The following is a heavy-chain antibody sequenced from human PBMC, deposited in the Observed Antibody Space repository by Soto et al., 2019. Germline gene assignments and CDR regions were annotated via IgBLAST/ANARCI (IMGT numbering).Heavy chain of an antibody. D-gene: IGHD4-17*01. CDR1: GGSLSNYG. J-gene: IGHJ6*02. V-gene: IGHV1-69*12. CDR2: IIPVFGTA. CDR3: ARGEATKIVVTTYYAMDV. Sequence: QVQLVQSGAEVKKPGSSVKVSCKASGGSLSNYGISWVRQAPGQGLEWMGGIIPVFGTANYAQKFQGRVTITADESTNIVYMDVTSLRSEDTAVYYCARGEATKIVVTTYYAMDVWGQGTTVTFSS.